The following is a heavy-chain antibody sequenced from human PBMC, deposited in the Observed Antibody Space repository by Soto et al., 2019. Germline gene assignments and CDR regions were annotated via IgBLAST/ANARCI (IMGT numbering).Heavy chain of an antibody. J-gene: IGHJ4*02. CDR1: GFDFSTYG. Sequence: LRLSCAASGFDFSTYGMHWVRQAPGKGLEWVAIIWSDGSNKYYADSVKGRFTISRDNSKNTLYLQMNSLRAGDTAVYYCARDSELLFDYWGQGTLVTVSS. V-gene: IGHV3-33*01. CDR2: IWSDGSNK. CDR3: ARDSELLFDY. D-gene: IGHD1-26*01.